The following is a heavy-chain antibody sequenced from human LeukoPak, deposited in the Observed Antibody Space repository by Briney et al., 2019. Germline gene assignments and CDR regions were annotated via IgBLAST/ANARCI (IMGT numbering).Heavy chain of an antibody. CDR2: MNPNSGNT. V-gene: IGHV1-8*01. J-gene: IGHJ6*02. D-gene: IGHD2-2*01. CDR3: ARAPMEVVVPAADDYYYGMDV. Sequence: ASVKVSCKASGYTFTSYDINWGRQATGQGLEWMGWMNPNSGNTGYAQKFQGRVTMTRNTSISTAYMELSSLRSEDTAVYYCARAPMEVVVPAADDYYYGMDVWGQGTTVTVSS. CDR1: GYTFTSYD.